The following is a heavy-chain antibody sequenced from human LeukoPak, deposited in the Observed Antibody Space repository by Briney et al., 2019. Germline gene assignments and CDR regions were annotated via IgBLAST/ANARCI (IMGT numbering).Heavy chain of an antibody. V-gene: IGHV4-34*01. CDR3: ASLREWELYRGI. Sequence: SETLSLTCAVYGGSFSGYYWSWIRQPPGKGLEWIGEINHSGSTNYNPSLKSRVTISVDTSKNQFSLKLRSVTAADTAVYYCASLREWELYRGIWGQGTMVTVSS. J-gene: IGHJ3*02. CDR1: GGSFSGYY. CDR2: INHSGST. D-gene: IGHD1-26*01.